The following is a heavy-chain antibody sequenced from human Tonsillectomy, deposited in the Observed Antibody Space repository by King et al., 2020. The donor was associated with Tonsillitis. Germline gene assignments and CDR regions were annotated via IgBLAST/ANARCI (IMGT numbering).Heavy chain of an antibody. CDR2: INSDGSST. D-gene: IGHD5-12*01. CDR1: GFTFSSYW. Sequence: VQLVESGGGLVQPGGSLRLSCAASGFTFSSYWMHWVRQAPGKGLLWVSRINSDGSSTSYADSVKGRFTISSDNAKNTLYLQMNSLRAEDTAVYYRARAPPPRGSLRYFDYWGQGTLVTVSS. CDR3: ARAPPPRGSLRYFDY. V-gene: IGHV3-74*01. J-gene: IGHJ4*02.